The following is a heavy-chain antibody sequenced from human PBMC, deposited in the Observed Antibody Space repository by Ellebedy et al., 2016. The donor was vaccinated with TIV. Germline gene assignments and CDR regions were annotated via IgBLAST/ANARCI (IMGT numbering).Heavy chain of an antibody. Sequence: GESLKISCAASGFTFSSYSMNWVRQAPGKGLEWVSYISSSSSTIYYADSVKGRFTISRDNAKNSLYLQMNSLRAEDTAVYYCARDLELDYYDSSGYYDYWGQGTLVTVSS. J-gene: IGHJ4*02. CDR1: GFTFSSYS. CDR3: ARDLELDYYDSSGYYDY. V-gene: IGHV3-48*04. D-gene: IGHD3-22*01. CDR2: ISSSSSTI.